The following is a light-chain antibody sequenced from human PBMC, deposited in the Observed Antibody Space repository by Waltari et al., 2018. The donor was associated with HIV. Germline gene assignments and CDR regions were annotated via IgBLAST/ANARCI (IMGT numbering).Light chain of an antibody. CDR2: SNN. Sequence: QSVLTQPPSASGTPGPRVTVSCSGSSSNIARNTVNWYQQLPGTAPKLLIYSNNQRPSGVPDRFSGSKSGTSASLAISGLQSEDEADYYCAAWDDSLNGPVFGGGTKLTVL. CDR3: AAWDDSLNGPV. V-gene: IGLV1-44*01. J-gene: IGLJ3*02. CDR1: SSNIARNT.